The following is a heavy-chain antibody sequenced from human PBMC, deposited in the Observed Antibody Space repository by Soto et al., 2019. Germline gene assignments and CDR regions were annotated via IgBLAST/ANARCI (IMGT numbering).Heavy chain of an antibody. V-gene: IGHV3-21*01. CDR2: ISSSSSYI. Sequence: EVQLVESGGGLVKPGGSLRLSCAASGFTFSSYSMNWVRQAPGKGLEWVSSISSSSSYIYYADSVKGRFTISRDNAKNSLYLQMNRLRAEDPAVFSCARTGGVAAFDYWGQGTLVTVSS. J-gene: IGHJ4*02. CDR3: ARTGGVAAFDY. D-gene: IGHD6-13*01. CDR1: GFTFSSYS.